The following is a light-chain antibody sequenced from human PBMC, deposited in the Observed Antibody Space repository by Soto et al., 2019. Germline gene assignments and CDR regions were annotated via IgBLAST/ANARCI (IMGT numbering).Light chain of an antibody. Sequence: QPVLTQSPSASASLGASVKLTCTLSSGHSSYAIAWHQQQPEKGPRYLMKLNSDGSHSKGDGIPDRFSGPSSGAERYLTISSLQSEDEADYYCQTWGTGIHVVFGGGTKVTVL. CDR1: SGHSSYA. CDR3: QTWGTGIHVV. CDR2: LNSDGSH. J-gene: IGLJ2*01. V-gene: IGLV4-69*01.